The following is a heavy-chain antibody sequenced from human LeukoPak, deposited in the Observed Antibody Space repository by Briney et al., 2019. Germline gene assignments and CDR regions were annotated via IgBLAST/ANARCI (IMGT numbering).Heavy chain of an antibody. D-gene: IGHD3-9*01. CDR2: ISYDGSNK. V-gene: IGHV3-30-3*01. CDR1: GFTFSSYA. J-gene: IGHJ4*02. Sequence: GRSLRLSCAASGFTFSSYAIHWVRQAPGNGLEWVAVISYDGSNKYYANSVTGPFTISRDNSKNTLYLQMNSLRAEDTAVYYCARELRYFDWFFDYGGQGTLVMVSS. CDR3: ARELRYFDWFFDY.